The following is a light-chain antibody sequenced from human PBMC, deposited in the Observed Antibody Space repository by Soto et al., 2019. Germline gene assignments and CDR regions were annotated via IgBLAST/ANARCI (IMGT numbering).Light chain of an antibody. CDR1: QSVSSSY. CDR3: QQRNFWPLT. J-gene: IGKJ4*01. Sequence: EIVLTQSPGTLSLSPGERATLSCRASQSVSSSYLAWYQQKPGQAPRLLIYDASNRATGIPVRFSGSGSGTDFSLTISSLEPEDFAVYYCQQRNFWPLTFGGGTKVDIK. V-gene: IGKV3D-20*02. CDR2: DAS.